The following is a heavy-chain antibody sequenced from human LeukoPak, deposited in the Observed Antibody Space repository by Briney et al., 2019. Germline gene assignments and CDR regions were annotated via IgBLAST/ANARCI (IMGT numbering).Heavy chain of an antibody. J-gene: IGHJ5*02. CDR1: GGSISSYY. CDR2: IYNSGST. CDR3: ARDRWFDP. Sequence: ASETLSLTCNVSGGSISSYYWSWIRQPPGKGLEWIGYIYNSGSTNCNPSLKSRVIISVDTSKNQISLKLSSVTAADTAVYYCARDRWFDPWGQGTLVTVSS. V-gene: IGHV4-59*01.